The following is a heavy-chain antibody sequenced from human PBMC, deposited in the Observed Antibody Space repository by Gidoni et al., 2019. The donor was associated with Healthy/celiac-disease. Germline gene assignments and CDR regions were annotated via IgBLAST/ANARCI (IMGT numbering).Heavy chain of an antibody. CDR2: IWYDGSNK. J-gene: IGHJ6*03. Sequence: QVQLVESGGGVVQPGRSLRLSCAASGFTFSSYGMHWVRQAPGKGLEWVAVIWYDGSNKYYADSVKGRFTISRDNSKNTLYLQMNSLRAEDTAVYYCARDSGSYYYYYYMDVWGKGTTVTVSS. V-gene: IGHV3-33*01. CDR3: ARDSGSYYYYYYMDV. CDR1: GFTFSSYG. D-gene: IGHD1-26*01.